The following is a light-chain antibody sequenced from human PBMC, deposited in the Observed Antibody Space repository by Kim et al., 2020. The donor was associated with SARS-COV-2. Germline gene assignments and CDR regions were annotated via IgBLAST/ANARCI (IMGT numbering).Light chain of an antibody. CDR1: SSDVGSYNL. J-gene: IGLJ1*01. Sequence: QSALTQPASVSGSPGQSITISCTGTSSDVGSYNLVSWYHQHPGKAPKLMIYEVSKRPSGVSNRFSGSKSGNTASLTISGLQAEDEADYYCCSYAGSSTSLYVFGAGTKVTVL. CDR2: EVS. V-gene: IGLV2-23*02. CDR3: CSYAGSSTSLYV.